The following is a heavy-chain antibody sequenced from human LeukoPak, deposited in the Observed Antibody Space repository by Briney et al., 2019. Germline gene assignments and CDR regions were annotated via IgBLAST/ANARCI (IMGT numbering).Heavy chain of an antibody. CDR1: GGSINNYY. Sequence: SETLSLTCTVSGGSINNYYWSWIRQPAGKGLEWIGRIYTRGSTNYNPSLKSRVTMSVDTSKNQFSLKLSSVTAADTAVYYCARQAVAGEYYFDYWGQGTLVTVSS. CDR3: ARQAVAGEYYFDY. CDR2: IYTRGST. J-gene: IGHJ4*02. D-gene: IGHD6-19*01. V-gene: IGHV4-4*07.